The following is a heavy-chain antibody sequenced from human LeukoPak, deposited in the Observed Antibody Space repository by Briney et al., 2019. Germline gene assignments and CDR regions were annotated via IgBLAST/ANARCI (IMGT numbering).Heavy chain of an antibody. J-gene: IGHJ4*02. V-gene: IGHV3-23*01. CDR2: ISGSGGST. D-gene: IGHD3-10*01. Sequence: PGGSLRLSCAASGFTFSNYVMSWVRQSPGKGLEWVSGISGSGGSTYYADSVKGRFTISRDNSKNTLYLQMNSLRAEDTAVYYCAKDRGIYYGSVWPNWGQGTLVTVSS. CDR3: AKDRGIYYGSVWPN. CDR1: GFTFSNYV.